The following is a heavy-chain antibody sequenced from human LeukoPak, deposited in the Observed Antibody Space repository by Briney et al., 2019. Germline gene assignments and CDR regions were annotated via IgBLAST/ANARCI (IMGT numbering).Heavy chain of an antibody. CDR3: ARDPGVSGGPYYFDY. V-gene: IGHV1-18*01. Sequence: ASVKVSCKASGYTFTSYGISWVRQAPGQGLEWMGWISAYNGNTNYAQNLQGRVTITTDTSTSTAYMELRSLRSDDTAVYYCARDPGVSGGPYYFDYWGQGTLVTVSS. D-gene: IGHD4-23*01. CDR2: ISAYNGNT. CDR1: GYTFTSYG. J-gene: IGHJ4*02.